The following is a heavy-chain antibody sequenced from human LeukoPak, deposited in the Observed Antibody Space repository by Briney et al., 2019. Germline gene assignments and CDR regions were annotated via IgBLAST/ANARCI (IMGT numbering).Heavy chain of an antibody. J-gene: IGHJ4*02. V-gene: IGHV3-23*01. CDR3: AKVFTRCGDYPVYFDY. CDR1: GFTFSTSG. CDR2: ISGSGVST. D-gene: IGHD4-17*01. Sequence: PGGSLRLSCAASGFTFSTSGMSWVRQAPGKGLEWVSAISGSGVSTFYADAVKGRFIISRDTSNNTLYLQMNSLRAEDTAVYYCAKVFTRCGDYPVYFDYWGQGTLVTVSS.